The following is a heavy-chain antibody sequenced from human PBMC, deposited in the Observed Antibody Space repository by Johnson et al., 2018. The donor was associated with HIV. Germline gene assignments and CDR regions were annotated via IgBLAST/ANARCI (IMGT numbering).Heavy chain of an antibody. Sequence: VQLVESGGGLVKPGGSLRLSCAASGFTFSDYYMTWVRQAPGKGLEWVGRIRSKTAGGTIEYAAPVQGRFTITRDDSKNTLYLQMDSLRAEDTAIYYCARPIARGASDIWGQGTMVTVSS. J-gene: IGHJ3*02. CDR2: IRSKTAGGTI. CDR3: ARPIARGASDI. D-gene: IGHD3-10*01. V-gene: IGHV3-15*01. CDR1: GFTFSDYY.